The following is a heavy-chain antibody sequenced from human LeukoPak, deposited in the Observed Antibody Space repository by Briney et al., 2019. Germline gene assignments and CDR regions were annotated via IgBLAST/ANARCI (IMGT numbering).Heavy chain of an antibody. CDR1: GFTVSSNS. CDR3: ARSLTILDPFDY. CDR2: IYSDNT. D-gene: IGHD3-3*01. J-gene: IGHJ4*02. V-gene: IGHV3-53*01. Sequence: GGSLRLSCTVSGFTVSSNSMSWVRQAPGKGLEWVSFIYSDNTHYSDSVKGRFTISRDNAKNSLYLQMNSLRAEDTAVYYCARSLTILDPFDYWGQGTLVTVSS.